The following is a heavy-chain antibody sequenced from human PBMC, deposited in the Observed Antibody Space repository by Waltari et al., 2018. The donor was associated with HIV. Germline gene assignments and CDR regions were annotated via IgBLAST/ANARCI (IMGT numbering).Heavy chain of an antibody. V-gene: IGHV3-74*01. CDR3: ARVSVLRFLQWITETNWYFDL. Sequence: EVQLVESGGGLVQPGGSLRLSCVASGFPVSSYWMFWFRQVPGKGLEWGTDINTDGRDTYYPDTLQSRFTISRYNAKNTLYWQTNSLRGEHTSVYYCARVSVLRFLQWITETNWYFDLWGRGTLVTVSS. CDR2: INTDGRDT. J-gene: IGHJ2*01. D-gene: IGHD3-3*01. CDR1: GFPVSSYW.